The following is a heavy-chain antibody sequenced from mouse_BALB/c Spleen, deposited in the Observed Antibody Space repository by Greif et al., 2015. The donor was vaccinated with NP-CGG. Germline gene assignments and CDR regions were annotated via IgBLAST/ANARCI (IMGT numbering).Heavy chain of an antibody. CDR2: ISSGGGST. Sequence: EVKLVESGGGLVKPGGSPKLSCAASGFAFSSYDMSWVRQTPEKRLEWVAYISSGGGSTYYPDTVKGRFTISRDNAKNTLYLQMSSLKSEDTAMYYCARYDGYYYYAMDYWGQGTSVTVSS. CDR3: ARYDGYYYYAMDY. V-gene: IGHV5-12-1*01. D-gene: IGHD2-3*01. J-gene: IGHJ4*01. CDR1: GFAFSSYD.